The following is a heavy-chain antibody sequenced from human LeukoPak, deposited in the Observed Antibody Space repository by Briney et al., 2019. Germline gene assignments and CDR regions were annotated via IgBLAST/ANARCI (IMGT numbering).Heavy chain of an antibody. V-gene: IGHV3-74*01. D-gene: IGHD3-10*01. CDR1: GFTFSSSW. J-gene: IGHJ6*02. CDR3: ARGPMVRGAYGMDV. CDR2: INTDGSST. Sequence: RGSLRLSCAAPGFTFSSSWMLWVRQAPGKGLLWVSRINTDGSSTSYADTVKGRFTISRDNAENTLYLQMNSLRAEDTAVYYCARGPMVRGAYGMDVWGQGTTVTVSS.